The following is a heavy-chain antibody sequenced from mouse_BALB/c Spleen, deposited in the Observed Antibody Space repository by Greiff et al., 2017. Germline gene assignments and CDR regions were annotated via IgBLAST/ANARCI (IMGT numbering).Heavy chain of an antibody. CDR1: GYTFTSYV. CDR2: INPYNDGT. J-gene: IGHJ3*01. D-gene: IGHD2-14*01. Sequence: EVKLMESVPELVKPGASVKMSCKASGYTFTSYVMHWVKQKPGQGLEWIGYINPYNDGTKYNEKFKGKATLTSDKSSSTAYMELSSLTSEDSAVYYCARSNYRYPWFAYWGQGTLVTVSA. V-gene: IGHV1-14*01. CDR3: ARSNYRYPWFAY.